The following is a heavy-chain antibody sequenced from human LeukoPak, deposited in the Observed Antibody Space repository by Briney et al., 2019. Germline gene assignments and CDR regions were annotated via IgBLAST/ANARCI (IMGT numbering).Heavy chain of an antibody. CDR1: GFTFSDYY. CDR2: ISSSGSTI. V-gene: IGHV3-11*04. J-gene: IGHJ6*03. D-gene: IGHD5-18*01. CDR3: ARDSGFVDTAMTYMDV. Sequence: PGGSLRLSCAASGFTFSDYYMSWIRQAPGKGPEWVSYISSSGSTIYYADSVKGRFTISRDNAKNSLYLQMNSLRAEDTAVYYCARDSGFVDTAMTYMDVWGKGTTVTVSS.